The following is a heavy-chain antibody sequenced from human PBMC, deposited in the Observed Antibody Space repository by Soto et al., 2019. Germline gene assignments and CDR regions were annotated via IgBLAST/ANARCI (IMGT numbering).Heavy chain of an antibody. CDR2: IYYSGST. D-gene: IGHD3-3*01. CDR1: GGSISSYY. CDR3: ARDRGDFWSRIHYYYGMDV. J-gene: IGHJ6*02. Sequence: SETLSLTCTVSGGSISSYYWSWIRQPPGKGLEWIGYIYYSGSTNYNPSLKSRVTISVDTSKNQFSLKLSSVTAADTAAYYCARDRGDFWSRIHYYYGMDVWGQGTTVTVSS. V-gene: IGHV4-59*01.